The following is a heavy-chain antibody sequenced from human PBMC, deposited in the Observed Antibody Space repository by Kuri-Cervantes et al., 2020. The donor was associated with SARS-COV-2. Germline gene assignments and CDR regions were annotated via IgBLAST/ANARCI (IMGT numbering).Heavy chain of an antibody. CDR1: GFTFSSYA. CDR2: ISYDGSNT. D-gene: IGHD2-21*01. V-gene: IGHV3-30-3*01. CDR3: ARDRVGVHDY. J-gene: IGHJ4*02. Sequence: GGSLRLSCAASGFTFSSYAIHWVRQAPGKGLEWVAIISYDGSNTYYADSVKGRFTISRDNSKNTLYLQMNSLRTEDTAICYCARDRVGVHDYWGQGTLVNVSS.